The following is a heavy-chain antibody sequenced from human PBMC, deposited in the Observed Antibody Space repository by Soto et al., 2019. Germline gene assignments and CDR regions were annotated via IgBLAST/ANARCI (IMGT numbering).Heavy chain of an antibody. CDR3: AKRWY. CDR1: GFTFSSYG. D-gene: IGHD2-15*01. Sequence: QVQLVESGGGVVQPGRSLRLSCAASGFTFSSYGMHWLRQAPGKGLEWVAVISYDGSNKYYADSVKGRFTISRDNSKNTLYLQMNSLRAEDTAVYYCAKRWYWGQGTLVTVSS. V-gene: IGHV3-30*18. J-gene: IGHJ4*02. CDR2: ISYDGSNK.